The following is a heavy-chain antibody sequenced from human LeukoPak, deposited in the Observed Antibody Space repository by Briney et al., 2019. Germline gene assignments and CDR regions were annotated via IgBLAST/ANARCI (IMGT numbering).Heavy chain of an antibody. CDR2: IYSGGST. CDR1: GFTVSSNY. CDR3: AKENTKTPIRPGETTVTKGYFDY. Sequence: GSLRLSCAASGFTVSSNYMSWVRQAPGKGLEWVSVIYSGGSTYYADSVKGRFTISRDNSKNTLYLHMNSLRAEDTAVYYCAKENTKTPIRPGETTVTKGYFDYWGQGTLVTVSS. J-gene: IGHJ4*02. V-gene: IGHV3-53*01. D-gene: IGHD4-17*01.